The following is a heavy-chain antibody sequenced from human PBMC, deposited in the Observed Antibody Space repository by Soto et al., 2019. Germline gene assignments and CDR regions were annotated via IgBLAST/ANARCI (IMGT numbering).Heavy chain of an antibody. CDR2: VFHTGTT. J-gene: IGHJ4*02. Sequence: QVQLQESGPGLVKPSGTLSLTCAVSGDSVSSPYYWCWVRQPPGKGLEWIGEVFHTGTTSYNPSLRSRVTISTDKSNNQFSLDLSSVTAADTAVYFCARSAGWYAVHCWGPGTLVIVSS. CDR1: GDSVSSPYY. D-gene: IGHD6-19*01. V-gene: IGHV4-4*02. CDR3: ARSAGWYAVHC.